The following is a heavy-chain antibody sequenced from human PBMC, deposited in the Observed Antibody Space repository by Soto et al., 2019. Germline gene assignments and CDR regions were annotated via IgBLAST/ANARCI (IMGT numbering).Heavy chain of an antibody. CDR3: ARVSSSLIDY. CDR2: ISSSSFTI. V-gene: IGHV3-48*01. CDR1: GFRFSDYS. Sequence: GGSLRLSCAASGFRFSDYSMNWVRQAPGRGLEWVSYISSSSFTIHYADSVEGRFAISRDNAKNSLYLQMNSLRAEDTAVYYCARVSSSLIDYWGQGTLVTVSS. J-gene: IGHJ4*02. D-gene: IGHD6-6*01.